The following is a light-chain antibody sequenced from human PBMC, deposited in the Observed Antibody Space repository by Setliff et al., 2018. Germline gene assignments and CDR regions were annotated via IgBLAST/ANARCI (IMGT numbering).Light chain of an antibody. CDR1: SSDVGGYNY. J-gene: IGLJ3*02. V-gene: IGLV2-8*01. CDR2: EVS. Sequence: QSVLTQPPSASGSPGQSVTISCTGTSSDVGGYNYVSWYQQHPGKAPKLMIYEVSKRPSGVSNRFSGSKSGNTASLTISGLQAEDEADYYCCSYAGSFNWVFGGGTKVTVL. CDR3: CSYAGSFNWV.